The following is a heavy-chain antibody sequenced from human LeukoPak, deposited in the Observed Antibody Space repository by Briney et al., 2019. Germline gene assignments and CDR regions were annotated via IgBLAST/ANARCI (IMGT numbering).Heavy chain of an antibody. V-gene: IGHV4-34*01. CDR1: GGSFSGYY. CDR3: ARGPKYEAFDI. D-gene: IGHD3-3*01. CDR2: IYYSGST. Sequence: SETLSLTCAVYGGSFSGYYWSWIRQHPGTGLEWIGYIYYSGSTYYNPSLKSRVTISVDTSKNQFSLKLSSVTAADTAVYYCARGPKYEAFDIWGQGTMVTVSS. J-gene: IGHJ3*02.